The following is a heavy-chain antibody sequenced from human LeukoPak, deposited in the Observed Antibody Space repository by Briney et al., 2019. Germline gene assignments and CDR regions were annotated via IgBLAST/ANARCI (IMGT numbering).Heavy chain of an antibody. J-gene: IGHJ4*02. CDR3: ARAVFSDFDY. Sequence: SETLSLTCTVSGGSISSSSYYWGWIRQPPGKWLEWIGSIYYSGSTNYNPSLKSRVTISVDTSKNHFSLKLTSVTAADTAVYYCARAVFSDFDYWGQGTLVTVSS. D-gene: IGHD3-10*01. CDR1: GGSISSSSYY. V-gene: IGHV4-39*02. CDR2: IYYSGST.